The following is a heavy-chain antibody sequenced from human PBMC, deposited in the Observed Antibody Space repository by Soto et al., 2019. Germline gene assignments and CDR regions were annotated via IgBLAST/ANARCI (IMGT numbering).Heavy chain of an antibody. J-gene: IGHJ4*02. CDR2: INADNGKT. D-gene: IGHD2-2*01. V-gene: IGHV1-3*01. CDR1: GYTFTSYA. Sequence: GASVKVSCKASGYTFTSYAMHWVRQAPGQRLEWMGWINADNGKTKFAQKFQGRVTITTDTSTSTAYMELRSLRSDDTAVYYCARDIGYCSSTSCSLDYWGQGTLVTVSS. CDR3: ARDIGYCSSTSCSLDY.